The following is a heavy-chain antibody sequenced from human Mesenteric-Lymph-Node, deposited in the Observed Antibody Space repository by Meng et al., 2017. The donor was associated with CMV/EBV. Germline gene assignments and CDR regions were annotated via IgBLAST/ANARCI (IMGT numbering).Heavy chain of an antibody. CDR2: IYWNDDQ. D-gene: IGHD3-3*01. CDR3: AHIPDYDFWSGSSGWLDP. V-gene: IGHV2-5*01. CDR1: GFSLSTSRVG. Sequence: SGPTLVKPTQTLTLTCSSSGFSLSTSRVGLGWIRQPPGKSLEWHALIYWNDDQRYSPSLKSRLTITKDTSKNQVVLKMTNLDLVDTATYYCAHIPDYDFWSGSSGWLDPWGQGTMVTVSS. J-gene: IGHJ5*02.